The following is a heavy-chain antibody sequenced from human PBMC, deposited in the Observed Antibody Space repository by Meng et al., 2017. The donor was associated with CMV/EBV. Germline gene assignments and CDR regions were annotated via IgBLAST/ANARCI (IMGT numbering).Heavy chain of an antibody. CDR1: GFTFSSYS. J-gene: IGHJ6*02. CDR3: ARALRPINGAHYGMDV. Sequence: GESLKFSCAASGFTFSSYSMNWVRQAPGKGLEWVSSIRSSSSYIYYADSVKGRFNISRDKAKNALYLQMNSLRAEDTAVSYCARALRPINGAHYGMDVWGQGTTVTVSS. V-gene: IGHV3-21*01. CDR2: IRSSSSYI. D-gene: IGHD3-16*01.